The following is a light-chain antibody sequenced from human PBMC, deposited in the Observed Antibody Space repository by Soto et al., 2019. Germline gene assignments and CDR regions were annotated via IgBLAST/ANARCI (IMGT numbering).Light chain of an antibody. Sequence: QSALTQPRSVSGSPGQSVTISCTGSSSYVGAYNFVSWYQQHPGKAPKLIIYDVSKRPSGVPDRFSASKSGNTASLTISGLQAEDESDYYCYSYAGSYTWVFGGGTKLTVL. V-gene: IGLV2-11*01. CDR3: YSYAGSYTWV. CDR1: SSYVGAYNF. J-gene: IGLJ3*02. CDR2: DVS.